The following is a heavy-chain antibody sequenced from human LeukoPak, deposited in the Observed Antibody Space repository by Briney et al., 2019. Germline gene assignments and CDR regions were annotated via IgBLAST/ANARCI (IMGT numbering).Heavy chain of an antibody. CDR2: IYYSGST. V-gene: IGHV4-59*08. D-gene: IGHD3-16*02. Sequence: PSETLSLTCAVYGGSFSGYYWSWIRQPPGKGLEWIGYIYYSGSTNYNPSLKSRVTISVDTSKNQFSLKLSSVTAADTAVYYCARHPPYDYVWGSYRFYFDYWGQGTLVTVSS. CDR1: GGSFSGYY. J-gene: IGHJ4*02. CDR3: ARHPPYDYVWGSYRFYFDY.